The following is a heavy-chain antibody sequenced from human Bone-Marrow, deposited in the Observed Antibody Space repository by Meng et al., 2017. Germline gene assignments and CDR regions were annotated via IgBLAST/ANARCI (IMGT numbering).Heavy chain of an antibody. CDR2: IKQDGSEK. CDR3: ARARYYYGSGSYYVHYFDY. D-gene: IGHD3-10*01. Sequence: GESLKISCAASGFTFSSYWMSWVRQAPGKGLEWVANIKQDGSEKYYVDSVKGRFTISRDNAKNPLYLQMNSLRAEDTAVYYCARARYYYGSGSYYVHYFDYWGQGTLVTVSS. CDR1: GFTFSSYW. V-gene: IGHV3-7*01. J-gene: IGHJ4*02.